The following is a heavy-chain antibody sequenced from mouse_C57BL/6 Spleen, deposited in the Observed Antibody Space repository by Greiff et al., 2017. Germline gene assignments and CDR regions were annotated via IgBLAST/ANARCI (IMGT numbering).Heavy chain of an antibody. V-gene: IGHV1-52*01. CDR1: GYTFTSYW. Sequence: VQLQQPGAELVRPGSSVKLSCKASGYTFTSYWMHWVKQRPIQGLEWIGNIDPSDSETHYNQKFKDKATLTVDKSSSTAYMQLSSRTSEDSAVYYCATKDYCGRRYFDVWGTGATVTVSS. CDR2: IDPSDSET. CDR3: ATKDYCGRRYFDV. D-gene: IGHD1-1*01. J-gene: IGHJ1*03.